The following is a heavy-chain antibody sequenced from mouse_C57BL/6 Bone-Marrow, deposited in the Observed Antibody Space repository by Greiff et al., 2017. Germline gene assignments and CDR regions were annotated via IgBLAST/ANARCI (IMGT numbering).Heavy chain of an antibody. CDR3: AREDGPGYDFDY. J-gene: IGHJ2*01. Sequence: VQLQQPGAELVMPGASVKLSCKASGYTFTSYWMHWVKQRPGQGLEWIGEIDPSDSYTNYNQKFKGKSTLTVDKSSSTAYMQLSSLTSEDSAVYYCAREDGPGYDFDYWGQGTTLTVSS. CDR1: GYTFTSYW. V-gene: IGHV1-69*01. D-gene: IGHD2-14*01. CDR2: IDPSDSYT.